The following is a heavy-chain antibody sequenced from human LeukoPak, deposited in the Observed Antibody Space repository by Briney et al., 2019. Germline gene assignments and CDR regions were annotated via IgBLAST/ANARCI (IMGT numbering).Heavy chain of an antibody. V-gene: IGHV3-48*03. D-gene: IGHD2-15*01. CDR3: ARNRGYCDDTYCPKWFAP. CDR2: IGISGDYST. J-gene: IGHJ5*02. CDR1: GFTFGNYD. Sequence: GGSLRLSCEASSGFTFGNYDMHWLRQAPGKGLEWLSSIGISGDYSTYYAESVKGRFSISRDNAKNFLYLQMDRLRAEDTAVYYCARNRGYCDDTYCPKWFAPWGQGTLVIVSS.